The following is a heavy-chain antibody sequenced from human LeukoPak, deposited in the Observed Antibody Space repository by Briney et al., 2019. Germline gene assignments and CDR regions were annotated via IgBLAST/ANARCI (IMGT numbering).Heavy chain of an antibody. CDR1: GFTFSSYA. D-gene: IGHD6-13*01. Sequence: PGGSLRLSCAASGFTFSSYAMSWVRQAPGKGLEWVSAISGSGGSTYYADSVKGRFTISRDNSKNTLYLQMNSLRAEDTAVYYCAKGSTIAAAGKRPFDYWGQGTLVTDSS. J-gene: IGHJ4*02. V-gene: IGHV3-23*01. CDR3: AKGSTIAAAGKRPFDY. CDR2: ISGSGGST.